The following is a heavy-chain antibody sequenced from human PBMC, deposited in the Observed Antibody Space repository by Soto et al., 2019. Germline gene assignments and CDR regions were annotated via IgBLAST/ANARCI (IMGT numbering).Heavy chain of an antibody. CDR3: AKGRTFRLTAGLWGN. D-gene: IGHD3-16*01. CDR1: GFTFSSYA. J-gene: IGHJ4*02. Sequence: GGSLRLSCVASGFTFSSYAMNWVRQAPGKGLEWVSGIGGSGISTYYADSVKGRFSLSRDNSKNRLYLQMNGLRAEDTAVYYCAKGRTFRLTAGLWGNWGQGALVTVSS. V-gene: IGHV3-23*01. CDR2: IGGSGIST.